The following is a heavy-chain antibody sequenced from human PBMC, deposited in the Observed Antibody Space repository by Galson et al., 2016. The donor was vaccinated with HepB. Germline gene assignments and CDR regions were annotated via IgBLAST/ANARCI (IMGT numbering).Heavy chain of an antibody. CDR1: GFNIGVYV. CDR3: ARLAVRGDYGGNDY. V-gene: IGHV3-23*01. Sequence: SLRLSCAASGFNIGVYVIYWVRQAPGKGLEWVSDIVQSGEKPAYADSVKGRFTISRDNSRNTVYLKMDSLTAEDTAVYYCARLAVRGDYGGNDYWGPGTLVTVSS. CDR2: IVQSGEKP. D-gene: IGHD4-23*01. J-gene: IGHJ4*02.